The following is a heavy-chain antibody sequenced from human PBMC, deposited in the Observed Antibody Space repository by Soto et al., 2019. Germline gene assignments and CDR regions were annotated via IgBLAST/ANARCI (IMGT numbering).Heavy chain of an antibody. Sequence: SETLSLTCTVSGGSISSYYWSWIRQPPGKGLEWIGYIYYSGSTNYNPSLKSRVTISVDTSKNQFSLQLNSVTPEDTAVYYCARGQEMKFRRDGYNYYYYYYGMDVWGQGTTVTVSS. J-gene: IGHJ6*02. CDR3: ARGQEMKFRRDGYNYYYYYYGMDV. CDR2: IYYSGST. CDR1: GGSISSYY. V-gene: IGHV4-59*12. D-gene: IGHD5-12*01.